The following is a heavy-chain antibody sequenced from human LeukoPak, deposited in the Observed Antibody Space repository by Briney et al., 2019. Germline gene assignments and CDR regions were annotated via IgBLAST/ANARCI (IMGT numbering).Heavy chain of an antibody. V-gene: IGHV5-51*01. J-gene: IGHJ4*02. D-gene: IGHD3-22*01. Sequence: GESLKISCKGSGYSFTSYWIGWVRQMPGKGLEWMGIIYPGDSDTRYSPSFQGQVTISADKSISTAYLQWSSLKASDTAMYFCARFPYYYDSSGYTRYFDYWGQGTLVTVSS. CDR2: IYPGDSDT. CDR3: ARFPYYYDSSGYTRYFDY. CDR1: GYSFTSYW.